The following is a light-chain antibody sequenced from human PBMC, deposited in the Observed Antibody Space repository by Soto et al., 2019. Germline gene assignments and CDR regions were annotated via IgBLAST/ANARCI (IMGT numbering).Light chain of an antibody. Sequence: QSVLTQPPSVSGAPGQRVTISCTGSSSNIGAGYDVHWYRHLPGTAPKLLVYTNSNRPSGVPDRFSGSKSGSSASLAITGLQADDEADYYCQSYDSSLRGLVFGGGTKVTVL. CDR2: TNS. CDR3: QSYDSSLRGLV. V-gene: IGLV1-40*01. J-gene: IGLJ1*01. CDR1: SSNIGAGYD.